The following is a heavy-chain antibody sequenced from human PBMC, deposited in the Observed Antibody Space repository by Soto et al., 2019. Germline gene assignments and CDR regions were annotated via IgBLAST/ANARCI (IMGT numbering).Heavy chain of an antibody. V-gene: IGHV3-13*01. J-gene: IGHJ4*02. D-gene: IGHD1-1*01. Sequence: RQATGKGLEWVSGIGTAGDTYNPGSVKGRFTISRDNSKNTLYLQMNSLRAEDTAVYYCANWPPGYWGQGTLVTVSS. CDR2: IGTAGDT. CDR3: ANWPPGY.